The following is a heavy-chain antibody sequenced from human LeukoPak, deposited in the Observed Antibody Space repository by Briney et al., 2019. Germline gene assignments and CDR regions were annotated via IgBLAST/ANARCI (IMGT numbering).Heavy chain of an antibody. V-gene: IGHV4-34*01. D-gene: IGHD2-2*01. CDR3: ARRQYCSSTSCPDNWFDP. J-gene: IGHJ5*02. CDR1: GGSFSGYY. Sequence: SETLSLTCAVYGGSFSGYYWSWIRQPPGKGLEWIGEINHSGSTNYNPSLKSRVTISVDTSKNQFSLKLSSVTAADTAVYYCARRQYCSSTSCPDNWFDPWGQGTLVTVSS. CDR2: INHSGST.